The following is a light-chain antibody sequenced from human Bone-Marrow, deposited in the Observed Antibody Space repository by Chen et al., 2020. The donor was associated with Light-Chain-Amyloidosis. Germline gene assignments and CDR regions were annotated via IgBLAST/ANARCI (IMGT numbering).Light chain of an antibody. J-gene: IGLJ2*01. CDR1: DLPTKY. CDR2: RDT. CDR3: QSADSSGTYEVI. Sequence: SYELTQPPSVSVSPGQTARITCSGDDLPTKYAYWYQQNPGQAPVLVIHRDTERPSGISERFSGSSSATTATLTISGVQAEDEADYHCQSADSSGTYEVIFGGGTKLTVL. V-gene: IGLV3-25*03.